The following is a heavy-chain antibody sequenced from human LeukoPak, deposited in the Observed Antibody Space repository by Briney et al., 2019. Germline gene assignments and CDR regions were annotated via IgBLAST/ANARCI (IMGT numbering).Heavy chain of an antibody. V-gene: IGHV3-7*01. CDR3: ARQEGYSSTWASYYFDY. J-gene: IGHJ4*02. D-gene: IGHD6-13*01. CDR1: GFTFRSYW. Sequence: GGSLRLSCAASGFTFRSYWMSWVRRAPGKGLEWVANIKQDGGETYYVDSVKGRFTISRDNAKTSLFLQMSSLRAEDTAVYYCARQEGYSSTWASYYFDYWGQGTLVTVSS. CDR2: IKQDGGET.